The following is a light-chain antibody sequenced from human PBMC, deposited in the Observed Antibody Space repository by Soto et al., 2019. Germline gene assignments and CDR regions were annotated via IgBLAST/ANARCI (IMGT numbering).Light chain of an antibody. V-gene: IGLV2-14*01. Sequence: QSALTQPASVSGSPGQSITISCTGVSSDVGGYNYVSWYQQHPGKAPKLMIYDVNNRPSGVSSRFSGSKSGNTASLTISGLQAEDEADYYCTSYSISSLYVFGTGTQLTVL. CDR1: SSDVGGYNY. CDR2: DVN. CDR3: TSYSISSLYV. J-gene: IGLJ1*01.